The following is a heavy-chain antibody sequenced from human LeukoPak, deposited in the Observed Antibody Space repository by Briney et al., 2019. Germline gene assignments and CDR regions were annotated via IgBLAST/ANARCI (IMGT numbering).Heavy chain of an antibody. D-gene: IGHD2-15*01. V-gene: IGHV1-18*01. Sequence: ASVKVSCKASGYTFTSYGISWVRQAPGQGLEWMGWISAYNANTNYPQNLQGRVTMTTDTSTTTAYMELRSLRSDDTAVYYCARGDCSGGSCYEQTDAFDIWGQGTMVTVSS. CDR3: ARGDCSGGSCYEQTDAFDI. CDR1: GYTFTSYG. CDR2: ISAYNANT. J-gene: IGHJ3*02.